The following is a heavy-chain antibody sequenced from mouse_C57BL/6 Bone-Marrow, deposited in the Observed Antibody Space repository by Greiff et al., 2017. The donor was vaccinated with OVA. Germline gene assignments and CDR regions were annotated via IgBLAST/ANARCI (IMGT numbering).Heavy chain of an antibody. CDR3: ARSYYYGSSYDFDY. CDR1: GYTFTSYG. V-gene: IGHV1-81*01. CDR2: IYPRSGNT. J-gene: IGHJ2*01. D-gene: IGHD1-1*01. Sequence: QVQLKQSGAELARPGASVKLSCKASGYTFTSYGISWVKQRTGQGLEWIGEIYPRSGNTYYNEKFKGKATLTADKSSSTAYMELRSLTSEDSAVYFCARSYYYGSSYDFDYWGQGTTLTVSS.